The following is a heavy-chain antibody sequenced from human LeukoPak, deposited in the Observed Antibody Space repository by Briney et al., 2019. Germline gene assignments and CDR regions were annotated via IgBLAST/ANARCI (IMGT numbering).Heavy chain of an antibody. CDR3: ASKRGRGYSYGYLDY. J-gene: IGHJ4*02. CDR2: IKQDGSEK. Sequence: PGGSLRLSCAASGLTFSSYWMSWVRQAPGKGLERVANIKQDGSEKYYVDSVKGRFTISRDNAKNSLYLQMNSLRAEDTAVYYCASKRGRGYSYGYLDYWGQGTLVTVSS. CDR1: GLTFSSYW. D-gene: IGHD5-18*01. V-gene: IGHV3-7*01.